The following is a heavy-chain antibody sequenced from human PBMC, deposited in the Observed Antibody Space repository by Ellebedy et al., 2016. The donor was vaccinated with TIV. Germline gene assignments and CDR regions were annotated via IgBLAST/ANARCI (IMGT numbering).Heavy chain of an antibody. J-gene: IGHJ5*02. Sequence: PGGSLRLSCAASGFNFRSYWMTWVRQAPGKGLEWVAKIRQEGDEIYYVESVKGRFTLSRDNAKNSLFLQMNSLRVEDTAVYYCARRASYGAYAVQVNPWFDPWGQGTLVTVSS. CDR2: IRQEGDEI. V-gene: IGHV3-7*01. CDR1: GFNFRSYW. CDR3: ARRASYGAYAVQVNPWFDP. D-gene: IGHD4-17*01.